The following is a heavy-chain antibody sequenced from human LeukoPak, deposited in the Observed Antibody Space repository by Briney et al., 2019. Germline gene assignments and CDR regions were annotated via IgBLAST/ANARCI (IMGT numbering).Heavy chain of an antibody. CDR1: GGSIGSNY. D-gene: IGHD5-18*01. CDR2: IYYTGGT. V-gene: IGHV4-59*08. J-gene: IGHJ4*02. CDR3: ARNRGYSYGYPFDY. Sequence: SETLSLTCTVSGGSIGSNYWTWIRQPPGKGLEYIGYIYYTGGTNYNPSLKSRVTISVDTSKNQFPLRLSSVTAADTAVYYCARNRGYSYGYPFDYWGQGTLVTVSS.